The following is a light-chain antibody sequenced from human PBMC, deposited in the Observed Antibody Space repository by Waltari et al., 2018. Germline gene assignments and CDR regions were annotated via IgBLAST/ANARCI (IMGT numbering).Light chain of an antibody. V-gene: IGLV2-14*03. J-gene: IGLJ2*01. Sequence: QSALTQPASVSGSPGQSITISCTGISSDVGGYNYVSWYQQHPGKAPKVMIYDVGYRPSGVSSRFAGSKSGNTASLTISGLQAEDEAEYYCTSYASSSTLVFGGGTKLTVL. CDR2: DVG. CDR1: SSDVGGYNY. CDR3: TSYASSSTLV.